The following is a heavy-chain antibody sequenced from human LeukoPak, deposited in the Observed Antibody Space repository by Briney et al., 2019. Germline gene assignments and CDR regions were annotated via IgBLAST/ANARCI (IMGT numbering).Heavy chain of an antibody. Sequence: PEGSLRLSCSASGFSFGTYAMHWVRQAPGKGLEYVSGISTTGGSTYYADSVKGRFTISRDNSKNTLSLQMSSLRPEDTAVYHCVKGGGDGYTRRYLDYWGQGTLVTVSS. D-gene: IGHD5-24*01. CDR1: GFSFGTYA. CDR2: ISTTGGST. J-gene: IGHJ4*02. CDR3: VKGGGDGYTRRYLDY. V-gene: IGHV3-64D*09.